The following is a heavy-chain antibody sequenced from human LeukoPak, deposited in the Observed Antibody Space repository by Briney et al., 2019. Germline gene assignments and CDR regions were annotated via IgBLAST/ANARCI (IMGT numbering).Heavy chain of an antibody. D-gene: IGHD5-12*01. J-gene: IGHJ4*02. V-gene: IGHV4-30-2*01. Sequence: SQTLSLTCTVSGGSISSGGYYWSWIRQPPGKGLEWIGYIYHSGSTYYNPSLKSRVTISVDRSKNQFSLKLSSVTAADTAVYYCARYSGYDFDYWGQGTLVTVSP. CDR1: GGSISSGGYY. CDR2: IYHSGST. CDR3: ARYSGYDFDY.